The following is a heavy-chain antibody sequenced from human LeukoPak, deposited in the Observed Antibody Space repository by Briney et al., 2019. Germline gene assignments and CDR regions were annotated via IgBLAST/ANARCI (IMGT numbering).Heavy chain of an antibody. CDR3: ARGYDSSGYYYGMDAFDI. Sequence: SETLSLTCAVYGGSFSRYYWSWIRQPPGKGLEWIGEINHSGSTNYNPSLKSRVTMSVDTSKNQFSLKLSSVTAAYTAVYYWARGYDSSGYYYGMDAFDIWGQGTMVTVSS. CDR1: GGSFSRYY. CDR2: INHSGST. D-gene: IGHD3-22*01. J-gene: IGHJ3*02. V-gene: IGHV4-34*01.